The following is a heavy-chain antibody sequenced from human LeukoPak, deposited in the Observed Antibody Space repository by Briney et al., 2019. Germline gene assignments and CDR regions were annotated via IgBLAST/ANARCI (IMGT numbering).Heavy chain of an antibody. J-gene: IGHJ4*02. D-gene: IGHD3-9*01. CDR1: GFTFSSYW. Sequence: PGGSLGLSCAASGFTFSSYWMSWVRQAPGKGLEWVANIKQDGSEKYYVDSVKGRFTISRDNAKNSLYLQMNSLRAEDTAVYYCARGYYDILTGYTFDYWGQGTLVTVSS. V-gene: IGHV3-7*03. CDR2: IKQDGSEK. CDR3: ARGYYDILTGYTFDY.